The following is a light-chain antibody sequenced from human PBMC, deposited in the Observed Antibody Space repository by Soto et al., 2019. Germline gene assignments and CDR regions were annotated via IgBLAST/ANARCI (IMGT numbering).Light chain of an antibody. V-gene: IGKV3-20*01. CDR1: QSVSSSY. J-gene: IGKJ1*01. CDR2: GAS. CDR3: QQYGSSPAT. Sequence: EIVLTQSPGTLSLSPGERATLSCRASQSVSSSYLAWYQQKPGQAPRLLIYGASSRATDIPDRFSGSGSGTDVTLTISRLEPEDFAEYYCQQYGSSPATVGQGTKVEIK.